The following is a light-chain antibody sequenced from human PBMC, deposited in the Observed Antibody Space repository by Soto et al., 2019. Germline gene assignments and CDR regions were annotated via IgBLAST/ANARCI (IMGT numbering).Light chain of an antibody. Sequence: EIVLTQSPGTLSLSPVSRATLSCRASQSVSSSYLAWYQQKPGQAPRLLIYGASSRATGIPDRFSGSGSGTDFTLTISRLEPEDFAVYYCQQYGSSPGWTFGQGTIVDIK. CDR1: QSVSSSY. CDR2: GAS. CDR3: QQYGSSPGWT. J-gene: IGKJ1*01. V-gene: IGKV3-20*01.